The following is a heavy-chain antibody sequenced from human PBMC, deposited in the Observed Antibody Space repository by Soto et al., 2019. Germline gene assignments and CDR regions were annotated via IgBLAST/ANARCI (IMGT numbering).Heavy chain of an antibody. D-gene: IGHD6-19*01. CDR1: GGSICSGGSC. Sequence: QVQLQESGPGLVKPPQTLSLTCTISGGSICSGGSCWSWIRQHPGKGLECIGFIYYSGSTYYNPSLQSRVTISVYTSKNRFSPKLSSVTAADTAVYYCARDRGLVDVDDYYYYYGMDVWGQGATVTVTS. J-gene: IGHJ6*02. CDR3: ARDRGLVDVDDYYYYYGMDV. V-gene: IGHV4-31*03. CDR2: IYYSGST.